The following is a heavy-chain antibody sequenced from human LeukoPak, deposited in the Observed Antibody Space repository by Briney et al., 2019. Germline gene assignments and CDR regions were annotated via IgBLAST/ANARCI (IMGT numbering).Heavy chain of an antibody. CDR1: GFTFCRYS. Sequence: GGSLRLSCAASGFTFCRYSMNWVRQAPGKGLEWVSYISSSSSTIYYADSVKGRFTISRDNAKNSLYLQMNSLRDEDTAVYYCASNYLYSGSSGIYFDYWGQGTLVTVSS. CDR2: ISSSSSTI. V-gene: IGHV3-48*02. J-gene: IGHJ4*02. CDR3: ASNYLYSGSSGIYFDY. D-gene: IGHD1-26*01.